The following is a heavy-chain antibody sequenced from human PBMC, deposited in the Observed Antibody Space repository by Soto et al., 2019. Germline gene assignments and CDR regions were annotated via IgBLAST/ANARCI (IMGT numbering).Heavy chain of an antibody. Sequence: VGSLRLSCAASGFTFSSYGMHWVRQAPGKGLEWVTVISHDGSNKYYADSVKGRFTISRDNSKNTLYLQMNSLRTEDTAVYYCAKDRYDSSGYLFDYWGQGTLVTVSX. D-gene: IGHD3-22*01. CDR2: ISHDGSNK. CDR3: AKDRYDSSGYLFDY. V-gene: IGHV3-30*18. CDR1: GFTFSSYG. J-gene: IGHJ4*02.